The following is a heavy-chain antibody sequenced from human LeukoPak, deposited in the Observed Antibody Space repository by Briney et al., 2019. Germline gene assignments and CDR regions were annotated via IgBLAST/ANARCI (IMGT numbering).Heavy chain of an antibody. CDR2: IKSKTDSGTT. J-gene: IGHJ6*03. D-gene: IGHD5-24*01. CDR3: TAHRDGCYYYYMDV. CDR1: GFTFSNAW. Sequence: GGSLRLSCAASGFTFSNAWMSWVRQAPGKGVEWVVRIKSKTDSGTTDYAAPVKGRFTISRDDSKITLKLQMNSLKTEDTAVYYCTAHRDGCYYYYMDVWGKGTTVTVTS. V-gene: IGHV3-15*01.